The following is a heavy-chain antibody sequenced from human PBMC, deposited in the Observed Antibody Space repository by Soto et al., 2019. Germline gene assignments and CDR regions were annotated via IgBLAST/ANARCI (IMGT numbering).Heavy chain of an antibody. D-gene: IGHD3-22*01. J-gene: IGHJ5*02. CDR1: GFSLSTSGVG. CDR2: IYWDDDK. Sequence: QITLKESGPTLVKPTQTLTLTCTFSGFSLSTSGVGVGWIRQPPGKALEWLALIYWDDDKRSNPSLKIRLTITKASANNKVVLTMTNMDPVDTSTYYCAHHYYDKESWGQGTPVTVSS. V-gene: IGHV2-5*02. CDR3: AHHYYDKES.